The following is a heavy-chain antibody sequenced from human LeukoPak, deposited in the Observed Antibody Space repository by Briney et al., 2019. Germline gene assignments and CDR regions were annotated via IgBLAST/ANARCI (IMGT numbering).Heavy chain of an antibody. J-gene: IGHJ4*02. D-gene: IGHD2-2*01. Sequence: SETLSLTCTVSGGSISSGDYYWSWIRQPPGKGLEWIGYIYYSGSTYYNPSLKSRVTISVDTSKNQFSLKLSSVTAADTAVYYCVREMRVCTSISCPSYYFDYWGQGTLVTVSS. CDR1: GGSISSGDYY. CDR3: VREMRVCTSISCPSYYFDY. CDR2: IYYSGST. V-gene: IGHV4-30-4*01.